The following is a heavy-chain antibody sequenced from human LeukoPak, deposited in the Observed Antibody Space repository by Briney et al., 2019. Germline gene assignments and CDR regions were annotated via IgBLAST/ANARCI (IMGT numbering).Heavy chain of an antibody. D-gene: IGHD3-22*01. CDR1: GGTFSRFT. CDR2: ITPIFGTA. J-gene: IGHJ4*02. V-gene: IGHV1-69*13. CDR3: AREWGLESSGYYYAY. Sequence: ASVKVSCKASGGTFSRFTISWVRQAPGQGFEWMGGITPIFGTANFAQKFQGRVSITADGSTSTAFMELSSLRSEDTAVYYCAREWGLESSGYYYAYWGQGTLVTVSS.